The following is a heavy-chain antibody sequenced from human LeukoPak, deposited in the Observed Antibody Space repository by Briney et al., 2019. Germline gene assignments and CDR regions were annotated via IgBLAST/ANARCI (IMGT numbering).Heavy chain of an antibody. V-gene: IGHV4-39*07. Sequence: PSETLSLTSTVSGGSISSSSYYWGWIRQPPGKGLEWIGSIYYGGSTYYNPSLKSRVTISVDTSKNQFSLKLSSVTAADTAVYYCARVRYQLYYYYYYYMDVWGKGTTVTVSS. CDR3: ARVRYQLYYYYYYYMDV. J-gene: IGHJ6*03. CDR1: GGSISSSSYY. D-gene: IGHD2-2*01. CDR2: IYYGGST.